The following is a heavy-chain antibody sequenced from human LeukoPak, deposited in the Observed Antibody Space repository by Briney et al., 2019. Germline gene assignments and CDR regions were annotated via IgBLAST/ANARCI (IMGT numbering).Heavy chain of an antibody. CDR2: ISGSGGST. Sequence: PGASLRLSCAASGFTFSSYAMSWVRQAPGKRLEWVSAISGSGGSTYYADSVKGRFTISRDNPKNTLYLQMNSLRAEDTAVYYCAKDPHIVVVTALVDYWGQGTLVTVSS. CDR1: GFTFSSYA. D-gene: IGHD2-21*02. J-gene: IGHJ4*02. CDR3: AKDPHIVVVTALVDY. V-gene: IGHV3-23*01.